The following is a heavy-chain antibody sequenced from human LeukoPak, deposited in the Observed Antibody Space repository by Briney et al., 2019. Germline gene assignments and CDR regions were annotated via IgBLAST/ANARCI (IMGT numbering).Heavy chain of an antibody. J-gene: IGHJ5*02. Sequence: PSETLSLTCAVYGGSFSGYYWSWIRQPPGKGLEWIGEINHSGSTNYNPSLKSRVTISVDTSKNQFSLKLSSVTAADTAVYYCARGVSYSSILYWFDPWGQGTLVTVSS. CDR3: ARGVSYSSILYWFDP. CDR1: GGSFSGYY. D-gene: IGHD6-13*01. V-gene: IGHV4-34*01. CDR2: INHSGST.